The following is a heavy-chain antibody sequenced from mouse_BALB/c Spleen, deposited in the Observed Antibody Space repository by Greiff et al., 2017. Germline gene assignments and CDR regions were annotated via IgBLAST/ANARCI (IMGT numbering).Heavy chain of an antibody. CDR1: GFSLTSYG. V-gene: IGHV2-9*02. CDR2: IWAGGST. D-gene: IGHD3-3*01. Sequence: QVHVKQSGPGLVAPSQSLSITCTVSGFSLTSYGVHWVRQPPGKGLEWLGVIWAGGSTNYNSALMSRLSISKDNSKSQVFLKMNSLQTDDTAMYYCALGTRGAMDYWGQGTSVTVSS. J-gene: IGHJ4*01. CDR3: ALGTRGAMDY.